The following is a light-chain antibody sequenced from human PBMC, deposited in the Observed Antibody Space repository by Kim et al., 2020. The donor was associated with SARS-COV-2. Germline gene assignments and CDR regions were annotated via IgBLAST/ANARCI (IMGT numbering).Light chain of an antibody. V-gene: IGKV3-20*01. CDR2: GTS. J-gene: IGKJ5*01. CDR3: QQYGRSSIT. CDR1: ERVNNRY. Sequence: SPGERATLSCRASERVNNRYLTWFQHKPGQAPRLVIYGTSNRATGIPDRFSGSGSGTDFTLTISRLEPEDFAVYYCQQYGRSSITFGQGTRMEIK.